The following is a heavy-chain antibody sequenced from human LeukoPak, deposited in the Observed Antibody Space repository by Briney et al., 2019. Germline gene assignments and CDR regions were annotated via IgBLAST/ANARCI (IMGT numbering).Heavy chain of an antibody. J-gene: IGHJ4*02. Sequence: SETLSLTCAVYGGSFSGYYWSWIRQPPGKGLEWIGEINHSGSTNYNPSLKSRVTISVDTSKNQFSLKLSSVTAADTAVYYCTSLPSSRHYYGSGSYSTSDYWGQGTLVTVSS. D-gene: IGHD3-10*01. CDR1: GGSFSGYY. CDR2: INHSGST. CDR3: TSLPSSRHYYGSGSYSTSDY. V-gene: IGHV4-34*01.